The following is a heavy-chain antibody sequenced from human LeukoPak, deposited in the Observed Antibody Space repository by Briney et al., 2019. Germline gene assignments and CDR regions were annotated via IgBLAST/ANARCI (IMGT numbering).Heavy chain of an antibody. V-gene: IGHV4-30-2*01. Sequence: PSQTLSLTCAVSGGSISSGGYSWSWIRQPPGKGLEWIGYIYHSGSTYYNPSLKSRVTISVDRSKNQFSLKLSSVTAADTAVYYCARDLTGSDYWGQGTLVTVSS. CDR3: ARDLTGSDY. CDR2: IYHSGST. J-gene: IGHJ4*02. D-gene: IGHD1-14*01. CDR1: GGSISSGGYS.